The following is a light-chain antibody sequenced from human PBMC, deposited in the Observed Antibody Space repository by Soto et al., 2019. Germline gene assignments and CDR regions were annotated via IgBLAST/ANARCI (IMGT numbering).Light chain of an antibody. CDR1: QGIANE. Sequence: AIQMTQSPSSLSASVGDRVTITCRASQGIANELGWFQQKPGTAPRLLISAASSLESEVPSRFSGSGSGTDFTLTISSLQPEDIATYYCLQDNTYPWTFGQGTKVEIK. J-gene: IGKJ1*01. CDR3: LQDNTYPWT. V-gene: IGKV1-6*01. CDR2: AAS.